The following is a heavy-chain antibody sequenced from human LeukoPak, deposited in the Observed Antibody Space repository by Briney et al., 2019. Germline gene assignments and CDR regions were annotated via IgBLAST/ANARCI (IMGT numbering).Heavy chain of an antibody. Sequence: GGSLRLSCAASGFIFSSYGMHWVRQAPGKGLEWVAFIRYDGSNKYYADSVKGRFTISRDNSKNTLYLQMNSLRAEDTAVYYCARGKIRERSFDYWGQGTLVTVSS. CDR3: ARGKIRERSFDY. D-gene: IGHD5-24*01. CDR1: GFIFSSYG. CDR2: IRYDGSNK. J-gene: IGHJ4*02. V-gene: IGHV3-30*02.